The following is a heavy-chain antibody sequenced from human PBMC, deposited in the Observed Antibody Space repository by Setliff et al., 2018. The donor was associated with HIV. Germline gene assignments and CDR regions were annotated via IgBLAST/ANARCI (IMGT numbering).Heavy chain of an antibody. V-gene: IGHV4-39*01. CDR2: ISSSGNT. CDR3: ARFPLLHKNAFDI. CDR1: GGSISSTSYY. Sequence: SETLSLTSTVSGGSISSTSYYWGWIRQPPWTGLEWIGSISSSGNTYYNPSLKILVTTSVDTPKNQFSLKLSSVTAADTAVYYCARFPLLHKNAFDIWGQGTMVTVSS. J-gene: IGHJ3*02. D-gene: IGHD2-15*01.